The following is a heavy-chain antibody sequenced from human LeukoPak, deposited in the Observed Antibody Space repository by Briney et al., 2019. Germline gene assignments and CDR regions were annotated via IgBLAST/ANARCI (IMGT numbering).Heavy chain of an antibody. CDR3: ASLDRSEIP. V-gene: IGHV3-64*01. D-gene: IGHD1-26*01. J-gene: IGHJ5*02. CDR1: GFSFDKFG. CDR2: VSAGESGK. Sequence: GGSPRLSCVASGFSFDKFGMHWVRQAPGKGLEYVSSVSAGESGKYYTKSVRGRFSISRDNSKNTMYLQLGNLRPDDMGIYYCASLDRSEIPWGPGTLVTVSS.